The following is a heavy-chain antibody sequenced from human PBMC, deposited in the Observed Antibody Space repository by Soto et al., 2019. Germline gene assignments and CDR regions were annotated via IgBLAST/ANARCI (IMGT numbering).Heavy chain of an antibody. V-gene: IGHV3-33*01. CDR2: IWYDGSNK. Sequence: QVQLVESGGGVVQPGRSLRLSCAASGFTFSYYGMHWVRKAPGKGLEWVATIWYDGSNKFYADSAKGRFTVSRDSSKNTLDLQMNSLRAEDTALYDCARDSRRYSNSPQAGFDIWGQGTMVTVSS. CDR1: GFTFSYYG. CDR3: ARDSRRYSNSPQAGFDI. D-gene: IGHD6-6*01. J-gene: IGHJ3*02.